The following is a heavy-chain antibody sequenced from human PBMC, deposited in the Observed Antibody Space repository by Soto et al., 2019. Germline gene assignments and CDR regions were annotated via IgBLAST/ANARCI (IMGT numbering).Heavy chain of an antibody. Sequence: QVQLQESGPGLVKPSETLSLTCTVSGGSVSSGSYYWSWIRQPPGKGLEWIGYIYYSGSTNYNPPXKTXVAMSVDTSKNQFSLKLSSVTAADTAVYYCAREDYRGQGTLVTVSS. J-gene: IGHJ4*02. CDR1: GGSVSSGSYY. CDR2: IYYSGST. V-gene: IGHV4-61*01. CDR3: AREDY.